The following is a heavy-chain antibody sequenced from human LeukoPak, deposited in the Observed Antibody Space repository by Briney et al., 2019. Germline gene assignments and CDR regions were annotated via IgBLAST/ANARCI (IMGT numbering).Heavy chain of an antibody. D-gene: IGHD2-21*01. V-gene: IGHV3-23*01. CDR2: ISGIGGST. J-gene: IGHJ3*02. Sequence: TGGSLRLSCAASGFTFSNNALSWVRQAPGKGLEWVSVISGIGGSTYYADSVKGRFTISRDNSKNTLYLQMDSLRAGDTAVYYCARGRLRVIDAFDIWGQGTMVTVSS. CDR1: GFTFSNNA. CDR3: ARGRLRVIDAFDI.